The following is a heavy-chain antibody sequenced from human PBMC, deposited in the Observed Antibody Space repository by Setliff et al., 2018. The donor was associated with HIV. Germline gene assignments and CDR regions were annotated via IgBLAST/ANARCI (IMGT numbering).Heavy chain of an antibody. Sequence: TLSLTCTVSGDSINSGDYYWSWIRQPPGKGLEWIGYIYHSGSTHYNPSLNSRVAFSVDTSKNQFSLRLYSVTVADTAFYYCARADSSSWFFATFDIWGQGTMVTVSS. J-gene: IGHJ3*02. D-gene: IGHD6-13*01. V-gene: IGHV4-30-4*01. CDR2: IYHSGST. CDR3: ARADSSSWFFATFDI. CDR1: GDSINSGDYY.